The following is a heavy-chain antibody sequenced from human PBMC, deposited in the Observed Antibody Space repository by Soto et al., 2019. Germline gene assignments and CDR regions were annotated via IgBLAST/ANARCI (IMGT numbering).Heavy chain of an antibody. V-gene: IGHV4-59*01. CDR1: GGSISSYY. Sequence: SETLSLTCTVSGGSISSYYWSWIRQPPGKGLEWIAYIYYSGSTNYNPSLKSRVTISVDTSKNQFSLKLSSVTAADTAVYYCARSPGYSSGWYLDYWGQGTLVTVS. CDR2: IYYSGST. J-gene: IGHJ4*02. CDR3: ARSPGYSSGWYLDY. D-gene: IGHD6-19*01.